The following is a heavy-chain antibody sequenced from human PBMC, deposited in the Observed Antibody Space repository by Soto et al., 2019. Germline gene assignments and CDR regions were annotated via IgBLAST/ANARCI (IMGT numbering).Heavy chain of an antibody. J-gene: IGHJ5*02. V-gene: IGHV4-39*01. CDR2: VFYSGGT. CDR1: GGSISNSGYY. CDR3: ARHYGSFDP. Sequence: PSETLSLTCTVSGGSISNSGYYWGWVRQPPGKGLEWIASVFYSGGTYYEPSLKSRVTISIDTSKNQFSLNLKSVTAADTAVYYCARHYGSFDPWGQGTLVTVSS. D-gene: IGHD6-19*01.